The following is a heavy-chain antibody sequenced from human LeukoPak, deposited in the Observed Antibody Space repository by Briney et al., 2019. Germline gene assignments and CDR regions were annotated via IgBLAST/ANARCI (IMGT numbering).Heavy chain of an antibody. D-gene: IGHD3-22*01. CDR1: GGSISSSSYY. V-gene: IGHV4-39*07. J-gene: IGHJ4*02. CDR2: IYYSGST. Sequence: SETLSLTCTVSGGSISSSSYYWGWIRQPPGKGLEWIGSIYYSGSTYYNPSLKSRVTISVDTSKNQFSLKLSSVTAADTAVYYCASVIQGPYYYDSMRANFFDYWGQGTLVTVSS. CDR3: ASVIQGPYYYDSMRANFFDY.